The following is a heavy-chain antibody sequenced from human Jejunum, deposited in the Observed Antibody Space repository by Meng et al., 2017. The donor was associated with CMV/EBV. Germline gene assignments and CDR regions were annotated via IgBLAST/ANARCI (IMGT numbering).Heavy chain of an antibody. CDR1: GESMRSHY. D-gene: IGHD1-1*01. J-gene: IGHJ4*02. CDR2: VYDSGSA. CDR3: ARGLGHASNNSHDY. Sequence: VSGESMRSHYWTWIRQAPGKGLEWMGHVYDSGSATYSPSLRSRVTISVDMSKNQFSLKLRSVTAADTAMYFCARGLGHASNNSHDYWGQGTLVTVSS. V-gene: IGHV4-59*11.